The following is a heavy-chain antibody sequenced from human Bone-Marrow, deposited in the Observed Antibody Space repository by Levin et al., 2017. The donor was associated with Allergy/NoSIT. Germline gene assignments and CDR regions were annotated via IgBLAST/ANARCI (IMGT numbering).Heavy chain of an antibody. CDR1: GGSISSHTY. D-gene: IGHD3-10*01. J-gene: IGHJ6*02. Sequence: SETLSLTCTVSGGSISSHTYWTWVRQSPGKGLEWIGERNDGGSSKYNPSLKSRVTISIDKSKNQFSLNLSSVTAADTAVYYCVRDARTPQVYYRGMDVWGRGTPVTVSS. CDR2: RNDGGSS. V-gene: IGHV4-4*02. CDR3: VRDARTPQVYYRGMDV.